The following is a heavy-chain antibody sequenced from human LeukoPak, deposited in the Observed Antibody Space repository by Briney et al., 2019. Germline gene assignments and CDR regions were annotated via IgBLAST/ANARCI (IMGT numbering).Heavy chain of an antibody. Sequence: ASVKVSCKVSGYTLTELSMHWVRQAPGKGLEWMGGFDPEDGATIYAQKFQGRVTMTEDTSTDTAYMELSSLRSEDTAVYYCATDATYYYGSGSYAPFDPWGQGTLVTVSS. CDR2: FDPEDGAT. V-gene: IGHV1-24*01. D-gene: IGHD3-10*01. CDR1: GYTLTELS. CDR3: ATDATYYYGSGSYAPFDP. J-gene: IGHJ5*02.